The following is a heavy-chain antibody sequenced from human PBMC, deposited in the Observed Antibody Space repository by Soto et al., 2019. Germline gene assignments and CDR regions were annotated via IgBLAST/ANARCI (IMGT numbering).Heavy chain of an antibody. D-gene: IGHD3-22*01. Sequence: GESLKISCKGSGYSFTTYWISWVRQMPGKGLEWMGRIDPSDSYTNYSPSFQGHVTISADKSISTAYLQWSSLKASDTAMYYCSILTTMIISLNMDVWGQGTTVTVSS. CDR2: IDPSDSYT. CDR1: GYSFTTYW. J-gene: IGHJ6*02. V-gene: IGHV5-10-1*01. CDR3: SILTTMIISLNMDV.